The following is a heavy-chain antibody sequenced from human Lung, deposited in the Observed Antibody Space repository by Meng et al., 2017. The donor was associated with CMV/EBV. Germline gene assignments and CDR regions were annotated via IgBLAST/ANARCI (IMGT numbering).Heavy chain of an antibody. Sequence: QVPLQESGPGLVRPSGTLSLTCGVSGVSISSNIRWTWVRQPPGKGLEWIGDIDDSGSTNYNPSLHSRISISLDKSKNHFSLKVNSVTAADTAVYYCARGKQDAWELLAYWGQGALVTVSS. CDR3: ARGKQDAWELLAY. D-gene: IGHD1-26*01. CDR1: GVSISSNIR. CDR2: IDDSGST. V-gene: IGHV4-4*02. J-gene: IGHJ4*02.